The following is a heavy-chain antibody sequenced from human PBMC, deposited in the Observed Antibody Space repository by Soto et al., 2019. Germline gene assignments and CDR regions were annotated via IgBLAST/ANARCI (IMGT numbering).Heavy chain of an antibody. J-gene: IGHJ5*02. Sequence: PSETLSLTCTVSGGSISSSSYYWGWIRQPPGKGLEWIGSIYYSGSTYYNPSLKSRVTISVDTSKNQFSLKLSSVTAADTAVYYCARHKLVREQLVHNWFDPWGQGTLVTVSS. V-gene: IGHV4-39*01. CDR3: ARHKLVREQLVHNWFDP. CDR1: GGSISSSSYY. CDR2: IYYSGST. D-gene: IGHD6-13*01.